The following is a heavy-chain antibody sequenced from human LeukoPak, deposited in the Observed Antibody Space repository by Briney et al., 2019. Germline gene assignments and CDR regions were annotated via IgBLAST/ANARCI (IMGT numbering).Heavy chain of an antibody. D-gene: IGHD3-10*01. J-gene: IGHJ4*02. CDR1: GGTFSSYA. CDR3: ARNTYYYGSGSYAASNYFDY. V-gene: IGHV1-69*13. Sequence: ASVKVSCTASGGTFSSYAISWVRQAPGQGLEWMGGIIPIFGTANYAQKFQGRVTITADESTSTAYMELSSLRSEDTAVYYCARNTYYYGSGSYAASNYFDYWGQGTLVTVSS. CDR2: IIPIFGTA.